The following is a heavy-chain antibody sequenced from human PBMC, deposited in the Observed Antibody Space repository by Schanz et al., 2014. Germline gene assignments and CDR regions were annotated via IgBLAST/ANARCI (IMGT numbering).Heavy chain of an antibody. Sequence: EVQLVESGGGLVQPGGSLRLSCTASGFTFSSYSMNWVRQAPGKGLEWVSYVSRSTPDIYYADSVKGRFTISRDNAKISLYLEMNSLRAEDTALYYCARDRRNADLDYWGQGTLVTVSS. CDR3: ARDRRNADLDY. V-gene: IGHV3-48*01. J-gene: IGHJ4*02. CDR1: GFTFSSYS. D-gene: IGHD1-1*01. CDR2: VSRSTPDI.